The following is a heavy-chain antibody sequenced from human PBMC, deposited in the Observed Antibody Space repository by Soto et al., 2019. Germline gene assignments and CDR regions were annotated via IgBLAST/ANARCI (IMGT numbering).Heavy chain of an antibody. D-gene: IGHD6-6*01. CDR2: ISSNGVGT. CDR1: GFTLSGYA. Sequence: EVQLAESGGGLAQPGGSLRLSCAASGFTLSGYAMDWVRQAPGKGLEYVSGISSNGVGTYYANSVQGRFTISRDNSKNTVYMQMGSLRPEDMAVYYCARRARPDFYYMDVWGKGTTVTVS. CDR3: ARRARPDFYYMDV. J-gene: IGHJ6*03. V-gene: IGHV3-64*01.